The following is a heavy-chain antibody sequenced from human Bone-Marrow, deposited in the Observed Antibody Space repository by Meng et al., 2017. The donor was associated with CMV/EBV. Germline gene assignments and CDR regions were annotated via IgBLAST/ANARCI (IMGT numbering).Heavy chain of an antibody. CDR3: AKDPYCDFWSGYPSLHYYYGMDV. J-gene: IGHJ6*02. V-gene: IGHV3-30*02. D-gene: IGHD3-3*01. Sequence: GESLKISCAASGFTFSSYGMHWVRQAPGKGLEWVAFIRYDGSNKYYADSVKGRFTISRDNSKNTLYLQMNSLRAEDTAVYYCAKDPYCDFWSGYPSLHYYYGMDVWGQGTTVTGCS. CDR2: IRYDGSNK. CDR1: GFTFSSYG.